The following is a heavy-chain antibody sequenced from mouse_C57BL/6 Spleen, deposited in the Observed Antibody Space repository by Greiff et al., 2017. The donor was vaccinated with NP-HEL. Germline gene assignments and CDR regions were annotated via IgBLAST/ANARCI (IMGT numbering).Heavy chain of an antibody. CDR2: IDPSDSYT. J-gene: IGHJ4*01. CDR1: GYTFTSYW. Sequence: QVQLQQPGAELVMPGASVKLSCKASGYTFTSYWMHWVKQRPGQGLEWIGEIDPSDSYTNYNQKFKGKSTLTVDKSSSTAYMQLSSLTSEDSAVYYCARGGLYYGNPAYAMDYWGQGTSVTVSS. CDR3: ARGGLYYGNPAYAMDY. V-gene: IGHV1-69*01. D-gene: IGHD2-1*01.